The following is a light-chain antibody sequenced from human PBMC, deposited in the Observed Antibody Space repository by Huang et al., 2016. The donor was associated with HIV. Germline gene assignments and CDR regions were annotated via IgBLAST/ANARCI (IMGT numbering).Light chain of an antibody. CDR3: QQRSNWPPVFT. J-gene: IGKJ3*01. CDR1: QSVSSY. CDR2: DAS. V-gene: IGKV3-11*01. Sequence: EIVLTQSPATLSLSPGERATLSGRASQSVSSYLAWYQQKPGQDPRLLIYDASNRATGIPARFSGSGSGTDFTLTISSLEPEDFAVYYCQQRSNWPPVFTFGPGTKVDIK.